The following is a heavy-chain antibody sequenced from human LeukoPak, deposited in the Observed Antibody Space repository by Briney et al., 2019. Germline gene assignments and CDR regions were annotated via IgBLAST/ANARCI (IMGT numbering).Heavy chain of an antibody. CDR3: ARGRAAAAYYYYYMDV. D-gene: IGHD6-13*01. CDR2: INPNSGGT. CDR1: GYTFTDYY. J-gene: IGHJ6*03. V-gene: IGHV1-2*02. Sequence: ASVKVSCKASGYTFTDYYTHWVRQAPGQGLEWMGWINPNSGGTNYAQKFQGRVTTTRDTSISTAYMELSRLRSDDTAVYYCARGRAAAAYYYYYMDVWGKGTTVTISS.